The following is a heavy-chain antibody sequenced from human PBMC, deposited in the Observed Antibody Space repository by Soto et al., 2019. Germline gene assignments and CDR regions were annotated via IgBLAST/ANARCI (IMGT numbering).Heavy chain of an antibody. J-gene: IGHJ6*02. V-gene: IGHV4-30-4*01. Sequence: QVQLQESGPGLVKPSQTLSLTCTVSGGSISSGDYYWSWIRQPLGKGLEWIGVIYYSGSTYYNPSLKSRVTISVDTSKIQFSLKRSSVTAADTAVYYCARDQYYYDSSGYYFLGMDVWGQGTTVTVSS. CDR3: ARDQYYYDSSGYYFLGMDV. D-gene: IGHD3-22*01. CDR2: IYYSGST. CDR1: GGSISSGDYY.